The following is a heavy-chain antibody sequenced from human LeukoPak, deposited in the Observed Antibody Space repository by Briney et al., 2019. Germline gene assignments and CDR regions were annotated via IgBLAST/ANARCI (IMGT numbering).Heavy chain of an antibody. D-gene: IGHD1-26*01. CDR1: GFTFNNYA. Sequence: GGSLILSCAASGFTFNNYAMSWVRQAPGKGLEWVSAISSSGGSTYYADSVKGRFTISRDNSRNTLSLQMNSLRAEDTAVYYCAKDSNSGNYFASYYLDYWGQGTVVTVSS. J-gene: IGHJ4*02. CDR3: AKDSNSGNYFASYYLDY. V-gene: IGHV3-23*01. CDR2: ISSSGGST.